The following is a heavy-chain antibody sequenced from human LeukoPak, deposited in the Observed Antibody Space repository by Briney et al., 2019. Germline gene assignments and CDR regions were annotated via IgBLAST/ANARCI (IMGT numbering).Heavy chain of an antibody. Sequence: GGSLRLSCAASGLTVSSSYMSWVRQAPGKGLEWVSIIYNDGSTYYADSMKGRFTISRDNSKNTLYLQVNSLRAEDTAMYYCARGGNKWELDNWFDPWGQGTLVTVSS. J-gene: IGHJ5*02. D-gene: IGHD1-26*01. CDR3: ARGGNKWELDNWFDP. V-gene: IGHV3-53*01. CDR1: GLTVSSSY. CDR2: IYNDGST.